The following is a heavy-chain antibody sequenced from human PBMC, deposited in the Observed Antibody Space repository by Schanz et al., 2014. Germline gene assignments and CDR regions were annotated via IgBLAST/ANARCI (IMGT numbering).Heavy chain of an antibody. D-gene: IGHD6-19*01. CDR2: ISSSGST. CDR1: GFTFSSYG. Sequence: EGQLLESGGGLVQPGGSLRLSCAASGFTFSSYGMSWVCQAPGKGLEWVSGISSSGSTYYADSVKGRFTISRDNAKNSLYLQMSSLRAEDTAVYYCARDRVQYSSGWYSDSWGQGTLVTVSS. CDR3: ARDRVQYSSGWYSDS. V-gene: IGHV3-23*01. J-gene: IGHJ4*02.